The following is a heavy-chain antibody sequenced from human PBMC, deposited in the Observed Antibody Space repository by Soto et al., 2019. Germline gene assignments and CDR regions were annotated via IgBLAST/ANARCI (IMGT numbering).Heavy chain of an antibody. CDR1: GFTFSSYD. D-gene: IGHD4-17*01. Sequence: GGALRLSSAASGFTFSSYDMHWVRQATGKGLEWVSAIGTAGDTYYPGSVKGRFTISRENAKNSLYLQMNSLRAGDTAVYYCARGGDYEYYYYYYMDVWGKGTTVTVSS. CDR3: ARGGDYEYYYYYYMDV. J-gene: IGHJ6*03. V-gene: IGHV3-13*01. CDR2: IGTAGDT.